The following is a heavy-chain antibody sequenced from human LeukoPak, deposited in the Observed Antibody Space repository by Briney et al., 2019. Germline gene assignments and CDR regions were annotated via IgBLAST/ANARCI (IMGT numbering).Heavy chain of an antibody. J-gene: IGHJ4*02. CDR2: FDPEDGET. D-gene: IGHD1-26*01. Sequence: ASVKVSCKVSGYTLTELSIHWVRQAPGKGLEWMGGFDPEDGETIYAQKFQGRVTMTEDTSTDTAYMELSSLRSEDTAFYYCATGGSYSGSLLYWGQGTLVTVSS. V-gene: IGHV1-24*01. CDR3: ATGGSYSGSLLY. CDR1: GYTLTELS.